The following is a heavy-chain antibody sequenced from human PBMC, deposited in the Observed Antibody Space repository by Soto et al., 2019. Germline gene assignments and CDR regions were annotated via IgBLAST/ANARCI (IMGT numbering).Heavy chain of an antibody. V-gene: IGHV3-74*01. D-gene: IGHD2-15*01. Sequence: QPGGSLGLSCAASGFTFSSYWMHWVRQAPGKGLVWVSRINSDGSSASYADSVKGRFTISRDNAKNTLYLQMNSLRAEDTAVYYCARDVVVVVAATQYYYYGMDVWGQGTTVTVSS. CDR1: GFTFSSYW. J-gene: IGHJ6*02. CDR2: INSDGSSA. CDR3: ARDVVVVVAATQYYYYGMDV.